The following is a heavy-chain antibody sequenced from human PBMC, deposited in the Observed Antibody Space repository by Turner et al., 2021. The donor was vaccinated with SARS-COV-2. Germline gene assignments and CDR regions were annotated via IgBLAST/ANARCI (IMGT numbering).Heavy chain of an antibody. CDR3: ARDLGPYGMDV. J-gene: IGHJ6*02. Sequence: EVQLVESGGGLVQPGGSLRLSCAASGPTVSSNYMSWVRQAPGKGLEWVSVIYSGGSTFYADSVKGRFTISRHKSKNTLYLQLNSLRAEDTAVYYCARDLGPYGMDVWGQGTTVTVSS. CDR2: IYSGGST. CDR1: GPTVSSNY. V-gene: IGHV3-53*04.